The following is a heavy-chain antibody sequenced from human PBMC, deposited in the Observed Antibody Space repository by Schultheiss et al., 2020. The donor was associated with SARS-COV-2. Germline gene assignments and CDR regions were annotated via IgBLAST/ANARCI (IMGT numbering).Heavy chain of an antibody. CDR2: LSHDGHNK. CDR1: GFTFSSYA. Sequence: GESLKISCAASGFTFSSYALHWVRQAPGKGLEWVAVLSHDGHNKVYADYVKGRFAISRDNSKNTLYLQMNSLTVEDTAVYYCARFAGGGGLGSPTDYWGQGTLVTVSS. CDR3: ARFAGGGGLGSPTDY. V-gene: IGHV3-30*07. D-gene: IGHD3-10*01. J-gene: IGHJ4*02.